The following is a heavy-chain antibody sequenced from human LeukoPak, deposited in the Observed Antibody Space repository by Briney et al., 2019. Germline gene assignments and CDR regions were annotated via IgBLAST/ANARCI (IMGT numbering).Heavy chain of an antibody. CDR1: GFTFSTYE. CDR2: ISSTGSNI. J-gene: IGHJ6*02. D-gene: IGHD6-13*01. CDR3: ARDRFVLDSSSWYPYYYYGMDV. V-gene: IGHV3-48*03. Sequence: GGSLRLSCAASGFTFSTYEMNWVRQAPGKGLEWVSYISSTGSNIYYADSVKGRFTISRDNAKNSLYLLMDSLRAEDTAVYYCARDRFVLDSSSWYPYYYYGMDVWGQGTTVTVSS.